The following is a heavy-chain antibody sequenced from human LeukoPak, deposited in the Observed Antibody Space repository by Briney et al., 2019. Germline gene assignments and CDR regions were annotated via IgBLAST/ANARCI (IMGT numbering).Heavy chain of an antibody. J-gene: IGHJ3*02. CDR3: ARVVDTPMVLYGAFDI. D-gene: IGHD5-18*01. Sequence: GGSLRLSCAASGFTFSSYWFHWVRQAPGKGLEWVANIKQDGSEKYYVDSVKGRFTISRDNAKNSLYLQMNNLRAEDTAVYYCARVVDTPMVLYGAFDIWGQGTMVTVSS. V-gene: IGHV3-7*01. CDR2: IKQDGSEK. CDR1: GFTFSSYW.